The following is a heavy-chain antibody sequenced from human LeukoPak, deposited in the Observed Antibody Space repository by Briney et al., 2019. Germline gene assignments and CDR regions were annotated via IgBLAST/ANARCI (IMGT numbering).Heavy chain of an antibody. J-gene: IGHJ4*02. CDR2: IYHSGST. CDR1: GFSISSGDF. Sequence: PSETLSLTCTVSGFSISSGDFWGWIRQPPGKGLEWIGSIYHSGSTYYNPSLKSRVTISVDTSKNQLSLKLSSVTAADTAVYYCAYFPRFWGQGTLATVSS. CDR3: AYFPRF. D-gene: IGHD2/OR15-2a*01. V-gene: IGHV4-38-2*02.